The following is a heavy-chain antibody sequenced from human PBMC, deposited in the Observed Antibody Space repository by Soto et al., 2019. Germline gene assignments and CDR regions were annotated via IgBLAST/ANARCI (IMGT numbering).Heavy chain of an antibody. J-gene: IGHJ4*02. CDR2: IYWDDDK. CDR3: AHRRGYNYGTLFDD. Sequence: QITLKESGPTLVKPTQTLTLTCTFSGFSLSTIGVGVGWIRQPPGKALEWLALIYWDDDKRYSPSLKNRLTITKDTSKNQVVLTMTNMDPVDSATDYCAHRRGYNYGTLFDDWGQGTLVTVSS. CDR1: GFSLSTIGVG. V-gene: IGHV2-5*02. D-gene: IGHD5-18*01.